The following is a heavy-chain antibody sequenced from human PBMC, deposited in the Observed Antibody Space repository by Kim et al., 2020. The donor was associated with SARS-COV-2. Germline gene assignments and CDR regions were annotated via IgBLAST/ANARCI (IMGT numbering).Heavy chain of an antibody. CDR2: IYPGDSDT. Sequence: GESLQISCKGSGYSFTSYWIGWVRQMPGKGLEWMGIIYPGDSDTRYSPSFQGQVTISADKSISTAYLQWSSLKASDTAMYYCARHSNNYYDSSGYHYYYYYMDVWGKGTTVTVSS. D-gene: IGHD3-22*01. J-gene: IGHJ6*03. V-gene: IGHV5-51*01. CDR3: ARHSNNYYDSSGYHYYYYYMDV. CDR1: GYSFTSYW.